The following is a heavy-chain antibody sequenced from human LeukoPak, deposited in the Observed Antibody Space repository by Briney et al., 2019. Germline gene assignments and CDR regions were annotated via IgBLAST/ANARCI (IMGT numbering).Heavy chain of an antibody. Sequence: SVKVSCKASGGTFSSYAISWVRQAPGQGLEWMGGIIPIFGTANYAQKFQGRVTITADESTSTAYMELSSLRSEDTAVYYCARVVLTGYYRTPYYGMDVWGQGTTVTVSS. J-gene: IGHJ6*02. CDR1: GGTFSSYA. V-gene: IGHV1-69*13. CDR2: IIPIFGTA. D-gene: IGHD3-9*01. CDR3: ARVVLTGYYRTPYYGMDV.